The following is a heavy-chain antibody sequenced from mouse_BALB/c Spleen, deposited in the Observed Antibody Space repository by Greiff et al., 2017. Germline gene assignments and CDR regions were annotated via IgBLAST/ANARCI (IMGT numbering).Heavy chain of an antibody. J-gene: IGHJ3*01. CDR2: INSNGGST. Sequence: EVKLVESGGGLVQPGGSLKLSCAASGFTFSSYGMSWVRQTPDKRLELVATINSNGGSTYYPDSVKGRFTISRDNAKNTLYLQMSSLRSEDTAMYYCARNRVAYWGQGTLVTVSA. V-gene: IGHV5-6-3*01. CDR3: ARNRVAY. CDR1: GFTFSSYG.